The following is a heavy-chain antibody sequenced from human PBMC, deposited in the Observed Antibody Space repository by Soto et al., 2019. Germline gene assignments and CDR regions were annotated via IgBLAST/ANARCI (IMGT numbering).Heavy chain of an antibody. J-gene: IGHJ4*02. Sequence: GGSLRLSCAASGFTFSSYAMSWVRQAPGKGLEWVSAISGSGGSTYYADSVKGRFTISRDNAKNTLYPQMNSLRAEDTAVYYCAKDRPQWLAPFDYWGQGTLVTVSS. CDR3: AKDRPQWLAPFDY. CDR2: ISGSGGST. V-gene: IGHV3-23*01. D-gene: IGHD6-19*01. CDR1: GFTFSSYA.